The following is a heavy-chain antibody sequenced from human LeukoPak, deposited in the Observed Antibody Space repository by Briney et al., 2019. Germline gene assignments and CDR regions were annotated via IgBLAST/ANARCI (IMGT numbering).Heavy chain of an antibody. Sequence: SETPSLTPTVPRGSTKNHFWSWIPEPPREGPGWIWFISHSGSTNYNPSLKSRVTMSVDTSTNQFSLNLSSVTATDTAVYYCARLRYCSSVSCPGFDYWGQGTLVTVSS. CDR3: ARLRYCSSVSCPGFDY. CDR1: RGSTKNHF. CDR2: ISHSGST. J-gene: IGHJ4*02. V-gene: IGHV4-59*11. D-gene: IGHD2-2*01.